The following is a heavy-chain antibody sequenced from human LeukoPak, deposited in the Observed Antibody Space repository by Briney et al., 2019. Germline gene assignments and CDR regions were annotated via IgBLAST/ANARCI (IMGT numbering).Heavy chain of an antibody. Sequence: SQTLSLTCAVSGGSISSGSYSWGWIRQPPGKGLEWIGYIYHSGSTYYNPSLKSRVTISVDRSKNQFSLKLSSVTAADTAVYYCARVLRDSGFDYWGQGTLVTVSS. CDR2: IYHSGST. V-gene: IGHV4-30-2*01. J-gene: IGHJ4*02. CDR3: ARVLRDSGFDY. D-gene: IGHD1-26*01. CDR1: GGSISSGSYS.